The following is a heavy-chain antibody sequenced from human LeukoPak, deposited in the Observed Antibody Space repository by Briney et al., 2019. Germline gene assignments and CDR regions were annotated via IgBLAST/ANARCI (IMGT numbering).Heavy chain of an antibody. Sequence: GGSPRLSCAASGFTFSSYSMNWVRQAPGKGLEWVSYISSSSRTIYYADSVKGRFTISRDNAKSSLYLQMNSLRGEDTAVYYCADGDFDYWGQGTLVTVSS. CDR1: GFTFSSYS. V-gene: IGHV3-48*01. CDR2: ISSSSRTI. J-gene: IGHJ4*02. CDR3: ADGDFDY. D-gene: IGHD4-17*01.